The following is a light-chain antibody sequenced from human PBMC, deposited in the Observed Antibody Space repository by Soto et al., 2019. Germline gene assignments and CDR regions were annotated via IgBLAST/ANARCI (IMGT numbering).Light chain of an antibody. CDR2: QAS. CDR3: QQYSRYSA. J-gene: IGKJ2*01. V-gene: IGKV1-5*03. Sequence: DIQVTQSPATLSASVGDSATITCRASQSINIYLAWYRQKPGKAPELLIYQASILEPGVPSRFSGRGSGTEFTLTISSLQPDDFATYYCQQYSRYSAFGQGTKVDIK. CDR1: QSINIY.